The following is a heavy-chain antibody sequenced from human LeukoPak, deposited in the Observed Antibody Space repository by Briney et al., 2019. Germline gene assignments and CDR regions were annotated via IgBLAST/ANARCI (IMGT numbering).Heavy chain of an antibody. CDR3: ASGDDELNLNDY. J-gene: IGHJ4*02. CDR2: IIPIFGTA. CDR1: GGTFSSYA. D-gene: IGHD1-7*01. V-gene: IGHV1-69*13. Sequence: SVKVSCKASGGTFSSYAISWVRQAPGQGLEWMGGIIPIFGTANYAQKFQGRVTITADESTSTAYMELSSLRSEDTAVYYCASGDDELNLNDYWGQGTLVTVSS.